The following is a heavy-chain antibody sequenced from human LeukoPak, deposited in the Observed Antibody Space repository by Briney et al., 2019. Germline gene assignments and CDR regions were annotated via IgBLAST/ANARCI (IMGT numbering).Heavy chain of an antibody. CDR2: IIPIFGTA. D-gene: IGHD6-19*01. J-gene: IGHJ4*02. CDR1: GGTFSSYA. CDR3: ARADTEYSSGWYPIDY. Sequence: SVKVSCKASGGTFSSYAISWVRQAPGQGLEWMGRIIPIFGTANYAQKFQGRITITTDESTSTAYMELSSLRSEDTAVYYCARADTEYSSGWYPIDYWGQGTLVTVSS. V-gene: IGHV1-69*05.